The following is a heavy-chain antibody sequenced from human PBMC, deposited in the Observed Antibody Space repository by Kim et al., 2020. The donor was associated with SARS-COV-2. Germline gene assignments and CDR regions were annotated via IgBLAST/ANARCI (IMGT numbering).Heavy chain of an antibody. Sequence: SETLSLTCAVYGGSFSGYYWSWIRQPPGKGLEWIGEINHSGSTNYNPSLKSRVTISVDTSKNQFSLKLSSVTAADTAVYYCARALSRNSPRGYSGYDRTDYWGQGTLVTVSS. CDR2: INHSGST. CDR1: GGSFSGYY. J-gene: IGHJ4*02. CDR3: ARALSRNSPRGYSGYDRTDY. V-gene: IGHV4-34*01. D-gene: IGHD5-12*01.